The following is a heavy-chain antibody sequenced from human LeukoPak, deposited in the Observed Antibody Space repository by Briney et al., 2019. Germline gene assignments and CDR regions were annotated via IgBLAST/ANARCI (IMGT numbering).Heavy chain of an antibody. CDR3: ARARSAVRGAKIDY. Sequence: SETLSLTCAVYGGSFSGYYWSWIRQPPGKGRECIVEINHSGSTNYNPSLKSRVTISVDTSKNQFSLKLSSVTAADTAVYYCARARSAVRGAKIDYWGQGTLVTVSS. D-gene: IGHD3-10*01. J-gene: IGHJ4*02. CDR2: INHSGST. V-gene: IGHV4-34*01. CDR1: GGSFSGYY.